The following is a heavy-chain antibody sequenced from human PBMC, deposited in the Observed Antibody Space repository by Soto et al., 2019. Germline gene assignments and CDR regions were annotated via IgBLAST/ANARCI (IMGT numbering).Heavy chain of an antibody. D-gene: IGHD3-16*01. CDR3: AKDRRAGGNSAFYFDF. Sequence: EVQMLASGGGLGQPGGSLRLSCAASGFKFSNYAMSSVRQAPGKGLEWVSLISATGGGTYYADSVKGRFTISRDNSHNTLYLQVHSLTAEDTAVYYCAKDRRAGGNSAFYFDFWGQGAQVTVSS. J-gene: IGHJ4*02. V-gene: IGHV3-23*01. CDR2: ISATGGGT. CDR1: GFKFSNYA.